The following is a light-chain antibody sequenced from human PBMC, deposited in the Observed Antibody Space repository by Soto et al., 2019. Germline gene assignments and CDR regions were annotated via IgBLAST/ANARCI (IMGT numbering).Light chain of an antibody. J-gene: IGLJ1*01. V-gene: IGLV2-14*01. CDR2: EVN. Sequence: QSVLTQPASVSGSPGQSVTISCTGTSSDVGGYDYVSWYQQHPGTAPKLILYEVNNRPSGVSNRFSGSKSGNTASLIISGLQTEDEANYYCSAYTTSHTLIFGTGTKVTVL. CDR3: SAYTTSHTLI. CDR1: SSDVGGYDY.